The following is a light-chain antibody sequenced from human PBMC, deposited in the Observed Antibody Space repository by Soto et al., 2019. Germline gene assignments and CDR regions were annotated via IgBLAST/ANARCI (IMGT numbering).Light chain of an antibody. Sequence: IQMTQSPPSLSASVGDRVTITCRAGQSISSSLNWYQQKPGKAPKLLIYTASNLQSGVPSRFSGSVSGTDFTLTISSLQPEDFATYYCQQSYTTPPRTFGQGTKVEIK. CDR1: QSISSS. J-gene: IGKJ1*01. CDR2: TAS. V-gene: IGKV1-39*01. CDR3: QQSYTTPPRT.